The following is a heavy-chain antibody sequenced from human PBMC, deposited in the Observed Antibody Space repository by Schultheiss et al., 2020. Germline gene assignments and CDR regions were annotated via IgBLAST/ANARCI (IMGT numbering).Heavy chain of an antibody. D-gene: IGHD4-17*01. Sequence: SETLSLTCTVSGGSISSGSYYWSWIRQPAGKGLEWIGYIYTSGSTNYNPSLKSRVTISVDTSKNQFSLKLSSVTAADTAVYYCASSSTVTTYTYWGQGTLVTVSS. V-gene: IGHV4-61*09. CDR2: IYTSGST. CDR3: ASSSTVTTYTY. J-gene: IGHJ4*02. CDR1: GGSISSGSYY.